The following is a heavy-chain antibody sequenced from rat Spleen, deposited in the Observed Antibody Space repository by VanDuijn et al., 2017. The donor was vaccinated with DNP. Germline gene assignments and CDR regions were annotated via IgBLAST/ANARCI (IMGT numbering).Heavy chain of an antibody. Sequence: EVQLVESGGGLVQPGRSMKLSCAASGFTFRSFPMAWVRQAPTKGLEWVATINTSGGSTYYRDSVKGRFTISRDNAKGTLYLQMNSLRSEDTSTYYCTRATTGDYWYFDFWGPGTMVTVSS. J-gene: IGHJ1*01. CDR3: TRATTGDYWYFDF. CDR1: GFTFRSFP. D-gene: IGHD1-10*01. V-gene: IGHV5-46*01. CDR2: INTSGGST.